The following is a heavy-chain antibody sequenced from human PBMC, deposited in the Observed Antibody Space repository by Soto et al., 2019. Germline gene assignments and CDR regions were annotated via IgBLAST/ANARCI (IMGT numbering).Heavy chain of an antibody. V-gene: IGHV3-21*01. J-gene: IGHJ5*02. D-gene: IGHD6-19*01. CDR2: ISSSSSYI. CDR1: GFTFSSYS. CDR3: ARAAEQWLAREFDP. Sequence: EVQLVESGGGLIKPGGSLRLSCAASGFTFSSYSMNWVRQAPGKGLEWVSSISSSSSYIYYADSVKGRFTISRDNAKNSLYLQMNSLRAEDTAVYYCARAAEQWLAREFDPWGQGTLVTVSS.